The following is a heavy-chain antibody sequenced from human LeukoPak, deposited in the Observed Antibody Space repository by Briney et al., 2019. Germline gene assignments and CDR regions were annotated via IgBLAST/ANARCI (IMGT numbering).Heavy chain of an antibody. D-gene: IGHD4-23*01. J-gene: IGHJ5*02. CDR2: IYTSGST. CDR1: GGSISSGSYY. V-gene: IGHV4-61*02. CDR3: ARGAVVRGWFDP. Sequence: SQTLSLTCTVSGGSISSGSYYWSWIRQPAGKGLEWIGRIYTSGSTNYNPSLKSRVTISVDTSKNQFSLKLSSVTAADTAVYYCARGAVVRGWFDPWGQGTLVTVSS.